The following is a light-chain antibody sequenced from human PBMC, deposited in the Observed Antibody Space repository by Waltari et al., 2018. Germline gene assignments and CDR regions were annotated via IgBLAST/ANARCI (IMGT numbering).Light chain of an antibody. CDR2: AAS. CDR1: QTISIY. J-gene: IGKJ3*01. V-gene: IGKV1-39*01. CDR3: QHSYSTPPFT. Sequence: DIQMTQSPSSLSASVGARVTISCRASQTISIYLNWFQQKPGKAPKLLIYAASSLQSGVPSRFSGSGSGTDFTLTINSLQPEDFATYYCQHSYSTPPFTFGPGTKVDIK.